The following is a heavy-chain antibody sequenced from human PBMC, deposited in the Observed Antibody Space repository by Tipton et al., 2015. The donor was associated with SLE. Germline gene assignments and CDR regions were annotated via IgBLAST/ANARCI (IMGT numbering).Heavy chain of an antibody. CDR2: INTNTGNP. Sequence: QLVQSGSELKKPGASVTVSCKASGYTFTTIAMNWVRQAPGQGPEWMGWINTNTGNPTYAQGFTGRFVFSLDTSVSTAYLHITSLKAEDTAVYYCATASLTSGHVTFYWGQGTLATVSS. D-gene: IGHD3-3*02. V-gene: IGHV7-4-1*02. J-gene: IGHJ4*02. CDR3: ATASLTSGHVTFY. CDR1: GYTFTTIA.